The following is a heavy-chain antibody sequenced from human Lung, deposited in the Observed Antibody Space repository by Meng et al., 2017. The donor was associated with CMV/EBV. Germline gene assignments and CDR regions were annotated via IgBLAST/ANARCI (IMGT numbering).Heavy chain of an antibody. CDR1: GASISANY. D-gene: IGHD1-1*01. CDR3: AGPDDMGSSPHDPFDM. Sequence: SETLSLXFTVSGASISANYWSWSRRPPGKGLEYIGSISYTGYIEYNPSLKGRVAISLDTSKNQFSLKLASVTAADTAMYYCAGPDDMGSSPHDPFDMWGHGTMVTVSS. V-gene: IGHV4-59*01. CDR2: ISYTGYI. J-gene: IGHJ3*02.